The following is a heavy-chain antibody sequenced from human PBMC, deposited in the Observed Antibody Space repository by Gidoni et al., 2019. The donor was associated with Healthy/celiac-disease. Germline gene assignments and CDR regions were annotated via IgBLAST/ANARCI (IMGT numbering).Heavy chain of an antibody. CDR3: ARELLAAAYNWFDP. CDR1: GGSISSGSYY. D-gene: IGHD3-3*02. V-gene: IGHV4-61*02. Sequence: QLQLQESGPGLVKPSQTLSLTCPVSGGSISSGSYYWSWIRQPAGKGLEWIGRIYTSGSTNYNPYLKSRVTISVDTSKNQFSLKLSSVTAADTAVYYCARELLAAAYNWFDPWGQGTLVTVSS. CDR2: IYTSGST. J-gene: IGHJ5*02.